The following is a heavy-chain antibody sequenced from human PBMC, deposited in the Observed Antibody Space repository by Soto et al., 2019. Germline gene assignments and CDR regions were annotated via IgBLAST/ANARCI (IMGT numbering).Heavy chain of an antibody. CDR3: ARDRVLRYFDWLLADYYYYGMDV. CDR2: IKQDGSEK. J-gene: IGHJ6*02. D-gene: IGHD3-9*01. V-gene: IGHV3-7*05. Sequence: EVQLVESGGGLVQPGGSLRLSCAASGFTFSSYWMSWVRQAPGKGLEWVANIKQDGSEKYYVDSVKGRFTISRDNAKNSLDLQMNSLRAEETAVYYCARDRVLRYFDWLLADYYYYGMDVWGQGTTVTVSS. CDR1: GFTFSSYW.